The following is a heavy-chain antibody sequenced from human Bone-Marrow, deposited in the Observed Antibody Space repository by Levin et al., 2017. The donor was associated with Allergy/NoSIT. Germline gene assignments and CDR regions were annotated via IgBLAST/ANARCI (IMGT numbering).Heavy chain of an antibody. Sequence: GGSLRLSCAASGVSFDNYAMQWVRETPGKGLEWVSGITWNSDSKKYADSVKGRFTISRDNAKKFLYLEMKSLRVEDTALYYCAKLAFGGLMEDYWGQGTLVTVSS. CDR3: AKLAFGGLMEDY. V-gene: IGHV3-9*01. CDR2: ITWNSDSK. J-gene: IGHJ4*02. CDR1: GVSFDNYA. D-gene: IGHD3-16*01.